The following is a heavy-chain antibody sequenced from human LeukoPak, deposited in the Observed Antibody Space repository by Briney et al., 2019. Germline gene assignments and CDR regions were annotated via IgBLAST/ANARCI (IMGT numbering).Heavy chain of an antibody. CDR1: GYSFPNYC. D-gene: IGHD2-15*01. J-gene: IGHJ4*02. CDR2: IYPGDSDT. CDR3: ARLLNYCSGGNCYLEQLDY. V-gene: IGHV5-51*01. Sequence: GESLKISCKGSGYSFPNYCIGWVRQMPGKGLEWMGIIYPGDSDTRYSPSFQGQVTISADKSISTAYLQWSSLKASDTAMYYCARLLNYCSGGNCYLEQLDYWGQGTLVTVSS.